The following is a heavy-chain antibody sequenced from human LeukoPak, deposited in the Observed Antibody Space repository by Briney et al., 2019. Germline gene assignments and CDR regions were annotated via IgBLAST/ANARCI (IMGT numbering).Heavy chain of an antibody. Sequence: ASVTVSCTVSGYTLTELSMHWVRQAPGQRLDWMGWINAANGNTKYSQKFQGRVTITRDTSASTVYMELSSLRSEDTAVYYCARILCSSITCYTGFDYWGQGTLVTVSS. CDR2: INAANGNT. V-gene: IGHV1-3*01. D-gene: IGHD2-2*02. CDR1: GYTLTELS. J-gene: IGHJ4*02. CDR3: ARILCSSITCYTGFDY.